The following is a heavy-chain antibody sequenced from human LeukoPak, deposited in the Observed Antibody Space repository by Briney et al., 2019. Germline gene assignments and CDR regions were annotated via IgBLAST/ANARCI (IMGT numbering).Heavy chain of an antibody. CDR1: GFTFDDYA. CDR2: ISGDGGST. J-gene: IGHJ6*03. CDR3: AKDILRDYYDSSGSYYYYYYMDV. D-gene: IGHD3-22*01. V-gene: IGHV3-43*02. Sequence: GGSLRLSCAASGFTFDDYAMHWVRQAPGKGLEWVSLISGDGGSTYYADSVKGRFTTSRDNSKNSLYLQMNSLRTEDTALYYCAKDILRDYYDSSGSYYYYYYMDVWGKGTTVTVSS.